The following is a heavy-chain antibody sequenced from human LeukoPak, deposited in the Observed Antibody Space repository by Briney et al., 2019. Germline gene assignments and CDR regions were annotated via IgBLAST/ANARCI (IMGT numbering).Heavy chain of an antibody. J-gene: IGHJ3*02. CDR2: INHSGST. CDR1: GGSFSGYY. D-gene: IGHD3-9*01. V-gene: IGHV4-34*01. CDR3: ASHPRYYDILTGYYKALDAFDI. Sequence: SETLSLTCAVYGGSFSGYYWSWIRQPPGKGLEWIGEINHSGSTNYNPSLKSRVTISVDTSKNQFSLKLSSVTAADTAVYYCASHPRYYDILTGYYKALDAFDIWGQATMVTVSS.